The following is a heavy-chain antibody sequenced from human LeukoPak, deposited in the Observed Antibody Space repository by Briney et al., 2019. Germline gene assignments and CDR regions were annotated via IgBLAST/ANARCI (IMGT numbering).Heavy chain of an antibody. CDR1: GDSISSSNYF. CDR3: ARQLYSSATV. Sequence: SETLSLTCTVSGDSISSSNYFWGWIRQPPGKGLEWVGNTYHSWNTFYNPSLKSRVTISADTSKNQFSLKLTFVTVADTAVYYCARQLYSSATVWGQGTTVIVSS. D-gene: IGHD6-25*01. J-gene: IGHJ6*02. CDR2: TYHSWNT. V-gene: IGHV4-39*01.